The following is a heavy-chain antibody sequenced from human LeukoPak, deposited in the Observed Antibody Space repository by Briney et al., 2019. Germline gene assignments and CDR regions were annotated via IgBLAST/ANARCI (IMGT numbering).Heavy chain of an antibody. Sequence: SETLSLTCTVSGGSISSYYWSWTRQPPGKGLEWIGYIYYSGSTNYNPSPKSRVTVSVDTSKNQFSLKLSSVTAADTAVYYCARAGYYDSSGYYNYWGQGTLVTVSS. D-gene: IGHD3-22*01. CDR1: GGSISSYY. V-gene: IGHV4-59*12. CDR3: ARAGYYDSSGYYNY. CDR2: IYYSGST. J-gene: IGHJ4*02.